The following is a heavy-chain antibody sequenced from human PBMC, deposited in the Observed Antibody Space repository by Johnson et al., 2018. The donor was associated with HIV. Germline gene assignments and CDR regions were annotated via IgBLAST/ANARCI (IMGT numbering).Heavy chain of an antibody. V-gene: IGHV3-20*04. D-gene: IGHD1-26*01. Sequence: EQLVESGGGVVQPGRSLRLSCAASGFTFSSYGMSWVRQAPGKGLEWVSGITWKGGSPGYADSVKGRFTISSDNARNSLFLKMNSLRAEDTALYYCARDPSPIVGATYAFDIWGQGTMVTVSS. CDR2: ITWKGGSP. CDR3: ARDPSPIVGATYAFDI. J-gene: IGHJ3*02. CDR1: GFTFSSYG.